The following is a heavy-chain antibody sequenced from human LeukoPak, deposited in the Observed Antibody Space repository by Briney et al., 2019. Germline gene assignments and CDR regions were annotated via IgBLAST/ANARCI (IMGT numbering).Heavy chain of an antibody. V-gene: IGHV4-34*01. CDR1: GGSFSGHH. J-gene: IGHJ4*02. Sequence: PSETLSHTCAIHGGSFSGHHWNWIRQPPRKRQEWIGESKHRGSTNYNPSLKTRLTRSVDTSKNQFSLKLSSVTAADTAVYYCARAHPEVPGRYDYWGQGTLVTVSS. CDR2: SKHRGST. CDR3: ARAHPEVPGRYDY. D-gene: IGHD1-1*01.